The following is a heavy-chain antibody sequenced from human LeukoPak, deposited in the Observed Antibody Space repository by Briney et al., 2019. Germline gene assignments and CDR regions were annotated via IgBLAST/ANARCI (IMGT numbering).Heavy chain of an antibody. V-gene: IGHV1-69*13. CDR3: ARAAVGYCSSTSCFGAHYYYMDV. D-gene: IGHD2-2*01. CDR2: IIPIFGTA. Sequence: ASVKVSCKASGYTFTSYGISWVRQAPGQGLEWMGGIIPIFGTANYAQKFQGRVTITADESTSTAYMELSSLRSEDTAVYYCARAAVGYCSSTSCFGAHYYYMDVWGKGTTVTVSS. CDR1: GYTFTSYG. J-gene: IGHJ6*03.